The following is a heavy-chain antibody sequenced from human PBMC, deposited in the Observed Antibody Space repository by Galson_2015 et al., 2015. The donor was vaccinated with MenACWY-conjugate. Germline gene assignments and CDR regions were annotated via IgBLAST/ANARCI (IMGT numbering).Heavy chain of an antibody. Sequence: SLRLSCAASGITFSSNATNWVRQAPGKGLEWVSGIGTGGGAYYADSVKGRFTISRDNSKNTLYLQMNSLRAEDTAVYYCAKGVWGTFDYWGQGTLVTVSS. CDR2: IGTGGGA. CDR3: AKGVWGTFDY. J-gene: IGHJ4*02. V-gene: IGHV3-23*01. D-gene: IGHD3-16*01. CDR1: GITFSSNA.